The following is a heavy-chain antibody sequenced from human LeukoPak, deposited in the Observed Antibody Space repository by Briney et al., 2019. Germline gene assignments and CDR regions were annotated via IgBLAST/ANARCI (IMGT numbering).Heavy chain of an antibody. CDR2: IYYSGST. Sequence: SETLSLTSTVSGGSISNYYWSWIRQPPGKGLEWIGYIYYSGSTNYNPSLKSRVTISVDTSKNQFSLKLSSVTAADTAVYYCARGLRQWLAFDAFDIWGQGTVVTVSS. D-gene: IGHD6-19*01. V-gene: IGHV4-59*01. CDR3: ARGLRQWLAFDAFDI. J-gene: IGHJ3*02. CDR1: GGSISNYY.